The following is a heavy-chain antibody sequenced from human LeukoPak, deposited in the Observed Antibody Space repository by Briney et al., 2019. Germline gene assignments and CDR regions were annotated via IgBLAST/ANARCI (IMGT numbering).Heavy chain of an antibody. CDR1: GGSFSGYY. V-gene: IGHV4-34*01. CDR3: ARALDYYDILTGYYMTDAFDV. J-gene: IGHJ3*01. Sequence: SETLSLNCAIYGGSFSGYYWIWIRQPPGKGLEWIGEINHSGSTNYNPSLKSRVTISVETSKNKFSLKLRSVTAADTAVYYCARALDYYDILTGYYMTDAFDVWGQGTMVTVSS. CDR2: INHSGST. D-gene: IGHD3-9*01.